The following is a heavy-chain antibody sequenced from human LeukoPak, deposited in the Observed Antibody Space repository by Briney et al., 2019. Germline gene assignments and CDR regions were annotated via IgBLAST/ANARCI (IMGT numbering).Heavy chain of an antibody. J-gene: IGHJ3*02. CDR1: GFTFSSYG. CDR2: IRYDGTYK. Sequence: GGSLRLSCAASGFTFSSYGMHWVRQAPGKGLEWVTFIRYDGTYKYYADSVKGRFTNSRDNSKNTLYLQMNSLRAEDTGIYYCAKDVSGDRADAFDIWGQGTMVTVSS. D-gene: IGHD7-27*01. CDR3: AKDVSGDRADAFDI. V-gene: IGHV3-30*02.